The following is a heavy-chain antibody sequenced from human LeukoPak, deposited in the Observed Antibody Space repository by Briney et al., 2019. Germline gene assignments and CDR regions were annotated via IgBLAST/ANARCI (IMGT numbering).Heavy chain of an antibody. J-gene: IGHJ4*02. D-gene: IGHD1-26*01. CDR3: AKGQEWELPSYFDY. CDR2: ISSSGSTI. CDR1: GFTFSDYY. Sequence: SGGSLRLSCAASGFTFSDYYMSWIRQAPGKGLEWVSYISSSGSTIYYADSVKGRFTISRDNSKNSLYLQMNSLRAEDTAVYYCAKGQEWELPSYFDYWGQGTLVTVSS. V-gene: IGHV3-11*04.